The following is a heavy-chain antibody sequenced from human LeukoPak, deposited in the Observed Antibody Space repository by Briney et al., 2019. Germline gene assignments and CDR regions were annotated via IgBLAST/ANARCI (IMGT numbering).Heavy chain of an antibody. CDR2: IYTSGNT. D-gene: IGHD3-3*01. CDR3: ARGVFWSGDYFDY. Sequence: SETLSLTCTVSGGSISSGSYYWSWIRQPAGKGLEWIGRIYTSGNTNYNPSLKSRVTISVDTSKNQFSLKLSSVTAADTAVYYCARGVFWSGDYFDYWGQGTLVTVSS. J-gene: IGHJ4*02. V-gene: IGHV4-61*02. CDR1: GGSISSGSYY.